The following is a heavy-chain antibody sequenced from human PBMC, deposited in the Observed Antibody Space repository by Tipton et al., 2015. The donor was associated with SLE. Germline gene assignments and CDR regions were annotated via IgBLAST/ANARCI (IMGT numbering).Heavy chain of an antibody. J-gene: IGHJ4*02. CDR3: AKGPYSGRYFDY. V-gene: IGHV3-30*02. CDR1: GFTFSSYG. D-gene: IGHD1-26*01. Sequence: GSLRLSCAAAGFTFSSYGMNWVRQAPGKGLEWVGLTRYDGGNELYADSVKGRCTITRDNSTDTLYLQMNSLRAEDTAVYYCAKGPYSGRYFDYWGQGTLVTVSS. CDR2: TRYDGGNE.